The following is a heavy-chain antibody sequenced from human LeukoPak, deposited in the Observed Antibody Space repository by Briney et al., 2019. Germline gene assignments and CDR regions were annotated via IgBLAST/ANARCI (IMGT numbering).Heavy chain of an antibody. J-gene: IGHJ4*02. D-gene: IGHD5-18*01. CDR1: GGSVTNSSGYY. CDR2: FYYRGNT. Sequence: PSETLSLTCSVSGGSVTNSSGYYWAWIRQPPGKGLEWIGSFYYRGNTYYNLSLKSRLTISVDTSKNQFSLKLSSVTAADTAVYYCAREPRGTAMLGAPDYWGQGTLVTVSS. V-gene: IGHV4-39*02. CDR3: AREPRGTAMLGAPDY.